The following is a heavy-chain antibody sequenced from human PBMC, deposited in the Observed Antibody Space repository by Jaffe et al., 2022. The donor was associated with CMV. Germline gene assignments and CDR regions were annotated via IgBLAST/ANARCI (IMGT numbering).Heavy chain of an antibody. Sequence: EVQLVESGGGLVKPGGSLRLSCAASGFSFSSYSMHWVRQAPGKGLEWVSFIGSSISYINNADSVKGRFTISRDNAKNSLYLQMNSLRAEDTAVYYCAREGYYNGLDVWGQGTTVTVSS. CDR2: IGSSISYI. CDR1: GFSFSSYS. CDR3: AREGYYNGLDV. V-gene: IGHV3-21*01. J-gene: IGHJ6*02.